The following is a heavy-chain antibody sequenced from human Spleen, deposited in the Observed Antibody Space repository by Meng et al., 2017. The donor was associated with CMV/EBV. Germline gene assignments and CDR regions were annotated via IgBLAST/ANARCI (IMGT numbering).Heavy chain of an antibody. CDR3: ATYHHGNGMDV. V-gene: IGHV1-24*01. CDR2: FDPEDGET. J-gene: IGHJ6*02. CDR1: GYPLTELS. Sequence: ASVKVSCKVSGYPLTELSIHWVRQAPGKGLEWMGGFDPEDGETIYAQKFQGRVTMTEDTSTDTAYMELSRLRSEDTAVYYCATYHHGNGMDVWGQGTTVTVSS. D-gene: IGHD1-1*01.